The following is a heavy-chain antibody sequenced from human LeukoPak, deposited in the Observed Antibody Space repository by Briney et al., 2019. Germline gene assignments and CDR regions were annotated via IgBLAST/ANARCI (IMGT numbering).Heavy chain of an antibody. CDR3: AKDTLLWFGEDDAFDI. J-gene: IGHJ3*02. CDR2: ISGSGGST. Sequence: GSLRLSCAASGFTFSSYAMSWVRQAPGKGLEWVSAISGSGGSTYYADSVKGRFTISRDNSKNTLYLQMNSLRAEDTAVYYCAKDTLLWFGEDDAFDIWGQGTMVTVSS. CDR1: GFTFSSYA. V-gene: IGHV3-23*01. D-gene: IGHD3-10*01.